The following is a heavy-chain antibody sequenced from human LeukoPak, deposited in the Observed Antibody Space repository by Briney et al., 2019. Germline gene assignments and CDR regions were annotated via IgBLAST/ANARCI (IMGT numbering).Heavy chain of an antibody. CDR3: ARELVTSSY. V-gene: IGHV3-21*01. D-gene: IGHD4-23*01. Sequence: GGSLRLSCAASGFTFSTYSMNWVRQAPGKGLEWVSSISSSSSSIYYADSVKGRFTISRDNAKDSLYLQMNSLRAEDTAVCYCARELVTSSYWGQATLVTVSS. CDR2: ISSSSSSI. CDR1: GFTFSTYS. J-gene: IGHJ1*01.